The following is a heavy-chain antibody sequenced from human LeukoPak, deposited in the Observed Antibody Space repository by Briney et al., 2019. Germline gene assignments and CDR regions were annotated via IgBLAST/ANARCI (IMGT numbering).Heavy chain of an antibody. CDR2: IYHSGST. J-gene: IGHJ4*02. D-gene: IGHD6-19*01. CDR3: AREGYSSGWYYFDY. CDR1: GGSISSSSYY. Sequence: SETLSLTCTVSGGSISSSSYYWGWIRQPPGKGLEWIGSIYHSGSTYYNPSLKSRVTIAVETSKNQFSLKLSSVTAADKAVYYCAREGYSSGWYYFDYWGQGTLVTVSS. V-gene: IGHV4-39*07.